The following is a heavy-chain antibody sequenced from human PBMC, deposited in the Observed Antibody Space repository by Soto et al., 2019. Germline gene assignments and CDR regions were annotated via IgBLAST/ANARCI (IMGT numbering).Heavy chain of an antibody. CDR3: ARELLYGSGSRNFHYYGMDV. V-gene: IGHV3-33*01. Sequence: GGSLRLSCAASGIKFSSYGVHWVRQAPGKGLEWVAVIWYDGSKKYYVDSVKGRFTISRDNSNNTLYLQMNSLRAEDTGVYYCARELLYGSGSRNFHYYGMDVWGQGTTVTVSS. J-gene: IGHJ6*02. CDR1: GIKFSSYG. CDR2: IWYDGSKK. D-gene: IGHD3-10*01.